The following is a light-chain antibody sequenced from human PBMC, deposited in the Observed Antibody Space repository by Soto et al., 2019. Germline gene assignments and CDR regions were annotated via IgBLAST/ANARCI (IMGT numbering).Light chain of an antibody. J-gene: IGKJ4*02. CDR2: GAS. V-gene: IGKV3-20*01. CDR3: QQYSRSRLT. Sequence: EIVLTQAPRTLSLSPGERATLSCRASQSVSSRNLAWYQQIPGQAPRLLIYGASSRATGVPDRFSGSGSATDFTLTVSRLEPEDVAVYYCQQYSRSRLTFGGGTKVDI. CDR1: QSVSSRN.